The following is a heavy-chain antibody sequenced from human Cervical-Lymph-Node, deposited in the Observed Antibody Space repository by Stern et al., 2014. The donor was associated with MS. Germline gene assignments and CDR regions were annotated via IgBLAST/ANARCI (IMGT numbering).Heavy chain of an antibody. CDR2: LSSGGRSI. J-gene: IGHJ4*02. D-gene: IGHD3-22*01. V-gene: IGHV3-48*01. Sequence: EMQLVESGGGLVQPGGSLRLSCAASGFTFSSYGMTWVRQAPGKGLAWVSYLSSGGRSIYYADSVKGRLPISRDNAKNSLYLQMNSLRGDDTAVYYCARGEADYYDSSGYSFDYWGQGTLVTVSS. CDR3: ARGEADYYDSSGYSFDY. CDR1: GFTFSSYG.